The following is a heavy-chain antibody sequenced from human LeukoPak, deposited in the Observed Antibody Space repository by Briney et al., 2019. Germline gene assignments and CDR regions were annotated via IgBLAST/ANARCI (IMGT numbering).Heavy chain of an antibody. Sequence: GGSLRLSCAASGFTFSSYGMHWVRQAPGKGLEWVAFIRYDGSNKYYADSVKGRFTISRDNSKNTLYLQMNSLGAEDTAVYYCARADVEMAPMDVWGKGTTVTVSS. CDR1: GFTFSSYG. V-gene: IGHV3-30*02. J-gene: IGHJ6*03. D-gene: IGHD5-24*01. CDR2: IRYDGSNK. CDR3: ARADVEMAPMDV.